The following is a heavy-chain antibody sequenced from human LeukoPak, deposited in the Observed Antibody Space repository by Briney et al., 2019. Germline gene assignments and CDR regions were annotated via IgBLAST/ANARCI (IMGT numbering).Heavy chain of an antibody. CDR3: ARDTTRDNWFDP. CDR2: INPNSGGT. Sequence: ASLKVSSKASGYTFTVYYMHWVRQAPGQGLEWMGWINPNSGGTNYAQKFQGRVTMTRDTSISTAYMELSGLRSDDTAVYYCARDTTRDNWFDPWGQGTLVTVSS. V-gene: IGHV1-2*02. J-gene: IGHJ5*02. CDR1: GYTFTVYY. D-gene: IGHD1-26*01.